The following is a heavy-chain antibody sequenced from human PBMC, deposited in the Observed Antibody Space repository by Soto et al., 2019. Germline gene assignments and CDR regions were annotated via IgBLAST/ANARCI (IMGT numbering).Heavy chain of an antibody. CDR2: IYYSGST. V-gene: IGHV4-39*01. J-gene: IGHJ4*02. Sequence: SETLSLTCTVSGGSISSSSYYWGWIRQPPGKGLEWIGSIYYSGSTYYNPSLKSRVTISVDTSKNQFSRKLSSVTAADTAVYYCARLEGSSGYYFDYWGQGTLVTVSS. CDR1: GGSISSSSYY. CDR3: ARLEGSSGYYFDY. D-gene: IGHD3-22*01.